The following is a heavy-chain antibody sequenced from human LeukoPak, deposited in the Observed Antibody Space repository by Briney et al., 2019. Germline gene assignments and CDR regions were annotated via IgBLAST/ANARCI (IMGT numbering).Heavy chain of an antibody. CDR1: GGTFNRYG. V-gene: IGHV1-69*04. CDR2: VIPVLGIR. Sequence: SVMVSCTTSGGTFNRYGFSWVRQAPGQGPEWMGRVIPVLGIRNYAQKFQGRLTLTADKATTTVYMELTTLTFEDTAVYLCAAAVTTGVYYGMDVWGQGTTITVSS. J-gene: IGHJ6*02. D-gene: IGHD4-17*01. CDR3: AAAVTTGVYYGMDV.